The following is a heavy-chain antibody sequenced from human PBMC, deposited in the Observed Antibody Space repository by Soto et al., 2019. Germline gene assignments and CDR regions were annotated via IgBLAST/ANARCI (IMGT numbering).Heavy chain of an antibody. CDR1: GYSFTNYC. CDR3: ARDGGQLTASWHYDL. J-gene: IGHJ2*01. CDR2: INPRTGST. D-gene: IGHD1-1*01. V-gene: IGHV1-46*01. Sequence: QVQLVQSGADVKKPGTSVKVSCKAAGYSFTNYCMYWVRQAPGQGLEWMGMINPRTGSTRYAQKFQDRVTLTRDTSTTTVYMELSTLISDDTAVYYCARDGGQLTASWHYDLWGPGTLVTVSS.